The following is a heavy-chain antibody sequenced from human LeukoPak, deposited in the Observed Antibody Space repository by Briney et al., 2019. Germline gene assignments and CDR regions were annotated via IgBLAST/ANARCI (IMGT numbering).Heavy chain of an antibody. CDR1: GFTFSSYE. D-gene: IGHD6-13*01. J-gene: IGHJ3*02. Sequence: GGSLRLSCAASGFTFSSYEMNWVRQAPGKGLEWVSYISSSGSTIYYADSVKGRFTISRDNAKNSLYLQMNSLRAEDTAVYYCARGRIAAAGINDAFDIWGQGTMVTVSS. CDR3: ARGRIAAAGINDAFDI. V-gene: IGHV3-48*03. CDR2: ISSSGSTI.